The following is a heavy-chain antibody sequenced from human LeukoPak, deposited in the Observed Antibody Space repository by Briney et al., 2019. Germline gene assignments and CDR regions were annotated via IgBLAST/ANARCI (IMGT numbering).Heavy chain of an antibody. V-gene: IGHV3-21*01. J-gene: IGHJ5*02. Sequence: GGSLRLSCADSGFTFSSYSMNWVRQAPGKGLEWVSSISSSSSYIYYADSVKGRFTISRDNAKNSLYLQMNSLRAEDTAVYYCARGVVIPSWFDPWGQGTLVTVSS. CDR1: GFTFSSYS. CDR2: ISSSSSYI. D-gene: IGHD3-3*01. CDR3: ARGVVIPSWFDP.